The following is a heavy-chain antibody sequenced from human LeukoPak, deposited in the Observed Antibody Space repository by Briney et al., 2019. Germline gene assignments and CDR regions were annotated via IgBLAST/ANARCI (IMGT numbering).Heavy chain of an antibody. D-gene: IGHD3-3*01. J-gene: IGHJ5*02. Sequence: PSETLSLTCTVSGGSISSYYWSWVRQPPGKGLEWIGYIYYSGSTNYNPSLKSRVTISADTSKNQFSLKLSSVTAADTAVYYCARQGLRFSLSGFWFDPWGQGTLVTVSS. CDR2: IYYSGST. CDR3: ARQGLRFSLSGFWFDP. CDR1: GGSISSYY. V-gene: IGHV4-59*08.